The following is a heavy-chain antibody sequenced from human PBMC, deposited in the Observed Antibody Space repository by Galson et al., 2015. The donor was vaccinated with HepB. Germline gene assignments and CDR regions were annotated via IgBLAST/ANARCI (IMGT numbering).Heavy chain of an antibody. Sequence: SLRLSCAASGFTFSSYVMSWVRQAPGKGLEWVSDISGSGGGTYYADSVKGRFTIPRDNSKNTLYLQMDSLRAEDTAVYYCASYAWGSNLYFDFWGQGTLVTVSS. CDR2: ISGSGGGT. D-gene: IGHD3-16*02. CDR1: GFTFSSYV. J-gene: IGHJ4*02. CDR3: ASYAWGSNLYFDF. V-gene: IGHV3-23*01.